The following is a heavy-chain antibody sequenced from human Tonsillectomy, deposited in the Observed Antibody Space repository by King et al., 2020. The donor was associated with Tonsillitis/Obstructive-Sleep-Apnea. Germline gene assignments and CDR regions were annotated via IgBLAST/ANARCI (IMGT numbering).Heavy chain of an antibody. CDR1: GFNFSSYW. D-gene: IGHD2-2*01. Sequence: VQLVESGGGLVQPGGSLRLSCAASGFNFSSYWMHWVRQAPGKGLVWVSRINSDGTTTDYADSVKGRFTISRDNAKNSLFLQMNSLRAEDTAVYYCARISYQLIPIGGSYYYGMDVWGQGTTITVSS. CDR2: INSDGTTT. J-gene: IGHJ6*02. CDR3: ARISYQLIPIGGSYYYGMDV. V-gene: IGHV3-74*01.